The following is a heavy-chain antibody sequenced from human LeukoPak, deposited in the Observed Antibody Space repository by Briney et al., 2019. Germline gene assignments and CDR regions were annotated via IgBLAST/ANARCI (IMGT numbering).Heavy chain of an antibody. CDR1: GYTLSEYG. J-gene: IGHJ4*02. CDR2: ITTYNGEK. Sequence: ASVKVSCKASGYTLSEYGISWVRQAPGQGLEWVGWITTYNGEKIYSQKFQGRVTMTTDTSSGTYYVELRNLRSDDTAIYYCARDCSNGVCYPRDYWGQGTLVIVSS. V-gene: IGHV1-18*01. CDR3: ARDCSNGVCYPRDY. D-gene: IGHD2-8*01.